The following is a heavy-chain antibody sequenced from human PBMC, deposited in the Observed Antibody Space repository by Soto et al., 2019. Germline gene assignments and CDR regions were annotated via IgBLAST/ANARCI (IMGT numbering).Heavy chain of an antibody. V-gene: IGHV3-30-3*01. CDR3: GRDPSHDLLRYLDY. CDR2: ISYDGSKT. Sequence: QVSLVESGGGVVQPGKSLRLSCGASGFTFSTHTMHWVRQAPGKGLEWVAFISYDGSKTYYADSVEGRFTISRDNSKHTLYLQMNDLRVEVMAVYFCGRDPSHDLLRYLDYWCQGNRVTVSS. CDR1: GFTFSTHT. J-gene: IGHJ4*02. D-gene: IGHD3-16*02.